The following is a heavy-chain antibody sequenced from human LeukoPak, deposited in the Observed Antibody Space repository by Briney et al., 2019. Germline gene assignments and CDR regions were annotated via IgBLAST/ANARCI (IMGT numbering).Heavy chain of an antibody. CDR1: GFTFDDYA. D-gene: IGHD6-13*01. CDR2: ISWNSGSI. V-gene: IGHV3-9*01. J-gene: IGHJ6*02. Sequence: GGSLRLSCAASGFTFDDYAMHWVRQAPGKGLEWVSGISWNSGSIGYADSVKGRFTISRDNAKNSLYPQMNSLRAEDTALYYCAKDRAAAGTGYGMDVWGQGTTVTVSS. CDR3: AKDRAAAGTGYGMDV.